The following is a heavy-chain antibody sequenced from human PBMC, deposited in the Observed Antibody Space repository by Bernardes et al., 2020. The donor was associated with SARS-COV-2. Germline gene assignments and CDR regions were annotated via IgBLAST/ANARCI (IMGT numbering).Heavy chain of an antibody. CDR1: GFTFSNYP. V-gene: IGHV3-30-3*01. D-gene: IGHD7-27*01. CDR3: VRDRALGAAGNFDW. J-gene: IGHJ4*02. CDR2: ISYDGNNK. Sequence: GGSLRLSCATSGFTFSNYPMDWVRQAPGKGLEWVAVISYDGNNKNYADPVQGRFTISRDNFMKTLYLQMNGLRYEDTAVYYCVRDRALGAAGNFDWWGQGALVTVSS.